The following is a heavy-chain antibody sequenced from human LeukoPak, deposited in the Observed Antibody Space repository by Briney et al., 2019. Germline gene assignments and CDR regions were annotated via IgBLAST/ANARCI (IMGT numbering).Heavy chain of an antibody. CDR2: LSTSGAAT. V-gene: IGHV3-23*01. CDR1: GFTFSSFS. D-gene: IGHD6-13*01. CDR3: TRGTWYEPDY. J-gene: IGHJ4*02. Sequence: PGGSLRLSCETSGFTFSSFSMNWVRQAPGKGLEWVSTLSTSGAATYYADSVKGRFTISRDNSQNTLYLQMNSLKTEDTAVYYCTRGTWYEPDYWGQGTLVTVSS.